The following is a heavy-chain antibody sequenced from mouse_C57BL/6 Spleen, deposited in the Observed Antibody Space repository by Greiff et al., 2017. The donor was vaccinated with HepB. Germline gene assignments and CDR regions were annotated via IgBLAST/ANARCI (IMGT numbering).Heavy chain of an antibody. Sequence: VQLQQSGAELVRPGASVTLSCKASGYTFTDYEMHWVKQTPVHGLEWIGAIDPETGGTAYNQKFKGKAILTADKSSSTAYMELRSLTSEDSAVYYCTGYYSNYDYAMDYWGQGTSVTVSS. CDR1: GYTFTDYE. CDR2: IDPETGGT. V-gene: IGHV1-15*01. CDR3: TGYYSNYDYAMDY. D-gene: IGHD2-5*01. J-gene: IGHJ4*01.